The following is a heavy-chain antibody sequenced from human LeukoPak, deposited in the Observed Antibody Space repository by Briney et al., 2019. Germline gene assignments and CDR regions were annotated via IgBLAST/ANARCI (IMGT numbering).Heavy chain of an antibody. Sequence: SVKVSCKASGGTFSSYAISWVRQAPGQGLERMGGIIPIFGTANYAQKFQGRVTITADESTSTAYMELSSLRSEDTAVYYCASIRGYSYGNNREYYFDYWGQGTLVTVSS. V-gene: IGHV1-69*13. CDR2: IIPIFGTA. CDR3: ASIRGYSYGNNREYYFDY. CDR1: GGTFSSYA. D-gene: IGHD5-18*01. J-gene: IGHJ4*02.